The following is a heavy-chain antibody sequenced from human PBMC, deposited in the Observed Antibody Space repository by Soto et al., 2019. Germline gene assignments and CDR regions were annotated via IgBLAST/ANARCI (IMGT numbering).Heavy chain of an antibody. J-gene: IGHJ4*02. CDR3: ARRGYCSGGSCPTPNFDY. D-gene: IGHD2-15*01. CDR2: IYYSGST. V-gene: IGHV4-39*01. Sequence: ETLSLTCAVSGGSISSSSYYWGWIRQPPGKGLEWIGSIYYSGSTYYNPSLKSRVTISVDTSKNQFSLKLSSMTAADTAVYYCARRGYCSGGSCPTPNFDYWGQGTLVTVSS. CDR1: GGSISSSSYY.